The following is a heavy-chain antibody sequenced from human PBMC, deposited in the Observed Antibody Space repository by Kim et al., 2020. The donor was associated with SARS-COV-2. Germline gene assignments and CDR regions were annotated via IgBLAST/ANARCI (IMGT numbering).Heavy chain of an antibody. CDR1: GLTFGGSG. J-gene: IGHJ4*01. V-gene: IGHV3-33*01. CDR2: IWYDGSEK. Sequence: GGSLRLSCTASGLTASGLTFGGSGFHWVRQAPGKGLEWLAVIWYDGSEKYYADSVKGRFTISRDNSKNMVYLQMDSLRTEDTAVYFCARDKSVASLDYWG. CDR3: ARDKSVASLDY. D-gene: IGHD5-12*01.